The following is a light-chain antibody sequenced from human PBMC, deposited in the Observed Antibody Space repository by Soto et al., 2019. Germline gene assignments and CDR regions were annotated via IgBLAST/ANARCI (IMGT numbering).Light chain of an antibody. V-gene: IGLV2-8*01. CDR1: SSDDGGYNY. CDR2: EVN. CDR3: SSYAGSSNV. J-gene: IGLJ1*01. Sequence: QSVLTQPPSASGSPGQPVAISCTGTSSDDGGYNYVSWYQQHPGKAPKLMIYEVNKRPSGVPDRFSCSKSGNTASLTVSGLQAEDEADYYCSSYAGSSNVFGTGTKVTVL.